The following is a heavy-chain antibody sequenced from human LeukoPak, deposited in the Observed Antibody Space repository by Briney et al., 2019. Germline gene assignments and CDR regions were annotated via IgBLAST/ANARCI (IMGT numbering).Heavy chain of an antibody. V-gene: IGHV1-2*02. CDR3: ARGSMVGGVIPYYYYYMDV. J-gene: IGHJ6*03. CDR1: GYTFTGYY. Sequence: ASVKVSCKASGYTFTGYYMHWVRQAPGQGLEWMGWINPNSGGTNYAQKFQGRVTMTRDTSISTAYMELSRLRSDDTAVYYCARGSMVGGVIPYYYYYMDVWGKGTTVTISS. D-gene: IGHD3-10*01. CDR2: INPNSGGT.